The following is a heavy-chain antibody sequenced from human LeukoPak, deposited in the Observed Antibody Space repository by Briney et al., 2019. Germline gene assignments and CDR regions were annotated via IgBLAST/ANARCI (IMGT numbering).Heavy chain of an antibody. V-gene: IGHV3-48*01. CDR2: ISSSSSTI. J-gene: IGHJ3*02. CDR1: GFIFSSYS. Sequence: PGGSLRLSCAASGFIFSSYSMNWVRQAPGKGLEWVSYISSSSSTIYYADSVKGRFTISRDNAKNSLYLQMNSLRADDTAVYYCARPREQQLETDAFDIWGQGAMVIVSS. D-gene: IGHD6-13*01. CDR3: ARPREQQLETDAFDI.